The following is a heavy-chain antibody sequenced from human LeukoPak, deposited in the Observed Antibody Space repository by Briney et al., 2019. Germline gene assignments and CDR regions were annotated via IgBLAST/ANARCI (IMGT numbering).Heavy chain of an antibody. CDR1: GFTFTSYA. J-gene: IGHJ5*01. D-gene: IGHD3-3*01. Sequence: GGSLRPSCAASGFTFTSYAMHWVRQAPGKGLEWVAVISYDGSNKYYADSVKGRFTISRDNSMNTLYLQMNSLRAEDTAVYYCAREVVTMEGTNWFDPWGQGTLVTVSS. CDR3: AREVVTMEGTNWFDP. CDR2: ISYDGSNK. V-gene: IGHV3-30-3*01.